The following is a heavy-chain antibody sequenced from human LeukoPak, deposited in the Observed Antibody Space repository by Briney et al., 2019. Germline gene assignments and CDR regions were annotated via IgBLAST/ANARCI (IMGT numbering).Heavy chain of an antibody. CDR1: GGTFSSYA. CDR3: ARASTAMVDSRFDY. CDR2: IIPISGTA. J-gene: IGHJ4*02. Sequence: GASVKVSCKASGGTFSSYAISWVRQAPGQGLEWMGGIIPISGTANYAQKFQGRVTITTDESTSTAYMELSSLRSEDTAVYYCARASTAMVDSRFDYWGQGTLVTVSS. D-gene: IGHD5-18*01. V-gene: IGHV1-69*05.